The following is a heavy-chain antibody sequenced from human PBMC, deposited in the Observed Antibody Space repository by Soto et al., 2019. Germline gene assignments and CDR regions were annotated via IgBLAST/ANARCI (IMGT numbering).Heavy chain of an antibody. CDR3: ARSPDMRITIFGVVAHFDY. J-gene: IGHJ4*02. CDR2: ISGSGGST. Sequence: GGSLRLSCAASGFTFSSYAMSWVRQAPGKGLEWVSAISGSGGSTYYADSVKGRFTISRDNSKNTLYLQMNSLRAEDTAVYYCARSPDMRITIFGVVAHFDYWGQGTLVTVSS. CDR1: GFTFSSYA. D-gene: IGHD3-3*01. V-gene: IGHV3-23*01.